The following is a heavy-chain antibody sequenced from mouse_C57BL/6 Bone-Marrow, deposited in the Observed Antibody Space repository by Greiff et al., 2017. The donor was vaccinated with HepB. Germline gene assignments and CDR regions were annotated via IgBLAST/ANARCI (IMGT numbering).Heavy chain of an antibody. V-gene: IGHV1-82*01. CDR1: GYAFSSSW. CDR3: ARCDYDGYFDV. Sequence: VQLVESGPELVKPGASVKISCKASGYAFSSSWMNWVKQRPGKGLEWIGRIYPGDGDTNYNGKFKGKATLTADKSSSTAYMQLSSLTSEDSAVYCCARCDYDGYFDVWGTGTTVTVSS. J-gene: IGHJ1*03. CDR2: IYPGDGDT. D-gene: IGHD2-4*01.